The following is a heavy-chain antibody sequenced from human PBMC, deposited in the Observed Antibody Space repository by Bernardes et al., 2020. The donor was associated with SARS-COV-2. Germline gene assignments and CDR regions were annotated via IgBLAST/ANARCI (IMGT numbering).Heavy chain of an antibody. CDR1: GFTFSNYA. CDR2: ISGPGRT. V-gene: IGHV3-23*01. J-gene: IGHJ6*02. Sequence: GSLRLSCAASGFTFSNYAMSWVRQAPGKGLEWVSDISGPGRTYYADSVKGRFTISRDNSKNTLYLEMNSLRAEDTAVYYCAKELAYGTTWRDYKYYFGMDVWGQGTTVTVSS. D-gene: IGHD2-8*01. CDR3: AKELAYGTTWRDYKYYFGMDV.